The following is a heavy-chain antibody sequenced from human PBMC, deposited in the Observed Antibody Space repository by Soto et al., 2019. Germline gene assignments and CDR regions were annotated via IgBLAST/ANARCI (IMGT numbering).Heavy chain of an antibody. Sequence: GGSLRLSCAASGFTFRSFTMNWVRQAPGKGLEWVSTISSNSAYIYYTDALRGRFTISRDNAKNSLHLQMNSLRAEDTAVYYCTRHASRDSSARGWFDPWGPGTPVPVS. V-gene: IGHV3-21*01. CDR3: TRHASRDSSARGWFDP. CDR1: GFTFRSFT. D-gene: IGHD6-13*01. J-gene: IGHJ5*02. CDR2: ISSNSAYI.